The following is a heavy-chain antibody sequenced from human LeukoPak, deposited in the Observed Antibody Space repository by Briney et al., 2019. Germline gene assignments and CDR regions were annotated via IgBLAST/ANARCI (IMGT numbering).Heavy chain of an antibody. J-gene: IGHJ4*02. V-gene: IGHV3-48*02. CDR3: VRRGFDY. CDR2: LSGTGDVI. CDR1: GFSFNDYV. Sequence: GGSLRLSCEVSGFSFNDYVIHWVRQAPGKGLEWVSYLSGTGDVITYRDSVKGRFTISRDNAKNSVSLQMKSLRDDDTAVYYCVRRGFDYWGQGTLVTVSS.